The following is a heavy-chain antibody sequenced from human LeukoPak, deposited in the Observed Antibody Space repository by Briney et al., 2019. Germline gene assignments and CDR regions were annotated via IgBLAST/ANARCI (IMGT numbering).Heavy chain of an antibody. CDR3: ARQDYDFWSGYYYYYYMDV. CDR2: INPNSGGT. Sequence: EASVKVSCKASGYTFTGYYMHWVRQAPGQGLEWMGWINPNSGGTNYAQKFQGRVTMTRDTSISTAYMELSRLRSDDTAVYYCARQDYDFWSGYYYYYYMDVWGKGTTVTVSS. CDR1: GYTFTGYY. V-gene: IGHV1-2*02. J-gene: IGHJ6*03. D-gene: IGHD3-3*01.